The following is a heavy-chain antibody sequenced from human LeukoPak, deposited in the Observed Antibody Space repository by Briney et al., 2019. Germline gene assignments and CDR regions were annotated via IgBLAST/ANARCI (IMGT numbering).Heavy chain of an antibody. CDR1: GFTFSDYT. CDR2: ISTSGTYI. J-gene: IGHJ4*02. V-gene: IGHV3-21*06. CDR3: ARDTRSVVVVPASPFDY. Sequence: GGSLRLSCAASGFTFSDYTMNWVRQAPGKGLEWVSSISTSGTYIYYADSVQGRFTISRDNAKNSMYLQMNSLRAEDTAVYYCARDTRSVVVVPASPFDYWGQGTLVTVSS. D-gene: IGHD2-2*01.